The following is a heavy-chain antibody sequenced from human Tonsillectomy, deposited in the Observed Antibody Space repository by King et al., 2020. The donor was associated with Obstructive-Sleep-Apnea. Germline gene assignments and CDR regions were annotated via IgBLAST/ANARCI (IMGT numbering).Heavy chain of an antibody. J-gene: IGHJ4*02. Sequence: HVQLVESGGGVVQPGGSLRLSCAASEFTFSSYGLHWVRQAPGKGLEWVSFIRYDGSNKYYADSVKGRFTISRDNSKNSLYLQMKSLTAEDTAVFYCAKDAWTQQLNPSAVWDYWGPGTLVTVSS. V-gene: IGHV3-30*02. CDR3: AKDAWTQQLNPSAVWDY. CDR1: EFTFSSYG. D-gene: IGHD6-13*01. CDR2: IRYDGSNK.